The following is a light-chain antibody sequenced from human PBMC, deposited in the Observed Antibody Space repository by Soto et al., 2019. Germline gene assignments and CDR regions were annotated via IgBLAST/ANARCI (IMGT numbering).Light chain of an antibody. CDR1: QSVADN. J-gene: IGKJ4*01. CDR2: GAS. CDR3: QQYNSWPLT. Sequence: EVVMTQSPATLSVSPGERVTLSCRSSQSVADNLAWFQQKPGQGPRLLIYGASTRATGIPARFSGSGSETDFTLTVSSLRSEDFAVYYCQQYNSWPLTFGGGTKVDIK. V-gene: IGKV3-15*01.